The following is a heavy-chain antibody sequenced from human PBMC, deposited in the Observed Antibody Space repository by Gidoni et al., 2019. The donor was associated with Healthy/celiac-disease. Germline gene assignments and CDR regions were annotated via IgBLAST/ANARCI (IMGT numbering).Heavy chain of an antibody. D-gene: IGHD1-26*01. V-gene: IGHV5-51*03. J-gene: IGHJ4*02. Sequence: EVQLVQSGAELKKPVESLNISCEGSGYSFSSYWIRWVRQMPGKGLEWMGIIYPSDSATRYRPSFQGEITISAAKYIRTAYLQWSSLKASDTAMYYGARTTVGANDYWGQGTLVTVSS. CDR2: IYPSDSAT. CDR3: ARTTVGANDY. CDR1: GYSFSSYW.